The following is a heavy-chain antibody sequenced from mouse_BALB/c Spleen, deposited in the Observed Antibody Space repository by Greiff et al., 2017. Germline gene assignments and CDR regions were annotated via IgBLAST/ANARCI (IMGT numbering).Heavy chain of an antibody. CDR1: GYSITSDYA. CDR3: AREERRRFAY. V-gene: IGHV3-2*02. D-gene: IGHD2-14*01. CDR2: ISYSGST. Sequence: EVQLVESGPGLVKPSQSLSLTCTVTGYSITSDYAWNWIRQFPGNKLEWMGYISYSGSTSYNPSLKSRISITRDTSKNQFFLQLNSVTTEDTATYYCAREERRRFAYWGQGTLVTVSA. J-gene: IGHJ3*01.